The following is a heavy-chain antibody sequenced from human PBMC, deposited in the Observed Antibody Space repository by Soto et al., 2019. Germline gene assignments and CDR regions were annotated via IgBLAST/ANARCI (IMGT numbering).Heavy chain of an antibody. V-gene: IGHV3-15*07. CDR3: TTKPPYSSSSTDY. Sequence: EVQLVESGGGLVKPGGSLRLSCAASGFTFSNAWMNWVRQAPGKGLEWDGRIKSKTDGGTTDYAAPVKGRFTISRDDSKNTLYLQMNSLKTEDTAVYYCTTKPPYSSSSTDYWGQGTLVTVSS. CDR1: GFTFSNAW. J-gene: IGHJ4*02. CDR2: IKSKTDGGTT. D-gene: IGHD6-13*01.